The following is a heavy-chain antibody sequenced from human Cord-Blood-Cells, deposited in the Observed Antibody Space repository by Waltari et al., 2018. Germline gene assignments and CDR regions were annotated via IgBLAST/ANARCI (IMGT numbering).Heavy chain of an antibody. D-gene: IGHD6-6*01. CDR3: ASPYSSSSRGYYYYYGMDV. Sequence: ESGAGLIQPGGSLRLSCAASGFTVSSNYMSWVRQAPGKGLEWVSVIYSGGSTYYADSVKGRFTISRDNSKNTLYLQMNSLRAEDTAVYYCASPYSSSSRGYYYYYGMDVWGQGTTVTVSS. CDR2: IYSGGST. J-gene: IGHJ6*02. CDR1: GFTVSSNY. V-gene: IGHV3-53*01.